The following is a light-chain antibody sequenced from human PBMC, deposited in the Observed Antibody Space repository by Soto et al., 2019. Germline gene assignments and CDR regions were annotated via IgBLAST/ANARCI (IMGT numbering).Light chain of an antibody. CDR3: QQHYSSPQT. Sequence: IVMTQSPDSLAVSLGERATINCKSSPSVLYSSNNKNYLAWYQQKPGQPPKLLIYWASTRESGVPDRFSGSGSGTDFTLTISSLQAEDVAAYYCQQHYSSPQTFGQGTKVEIK. V-gene: IGKV4-1*01. J-gene: IGKJ1*01. CDR1: PSVLYSSNNKNY. CDR2: WAS.